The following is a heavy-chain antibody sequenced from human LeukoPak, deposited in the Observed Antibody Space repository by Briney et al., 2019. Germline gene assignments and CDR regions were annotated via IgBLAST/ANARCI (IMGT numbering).Heavy chain of an antibody. J-gene: IGHJ5*02. Sequence: PGGSLRLSCIGSGFTFSHYEMNWVRQAPGKGLEWVSYINSSGGTIYYADSVKGRFTISRDNAKNSLYLQVNSLRAEDTAVYYCARADVGPFDPWGQGTLVTVSS. CDR2: INSSGGTI. D-gene: IGHD3-10*02. CDR1: GFTFSHYE. CDR3: ARADVGPFDP. V-gene: IGHV3-48*03.